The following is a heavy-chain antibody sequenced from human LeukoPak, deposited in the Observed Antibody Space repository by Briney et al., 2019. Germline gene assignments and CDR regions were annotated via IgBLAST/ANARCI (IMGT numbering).Heavy chain of an antibody. CDR3: ARMRDMVRGPRPHWFDP. CDR2: IYHSGST. J-gene: IGHJ5*02. CDR1: GYSISSGYY. V-gene: IGHV4-38-2*02. Sequence: SETLSLTCTVSGYSISSGYYWGWIRQPPGKGLEWIGSIYHSGSTYYNPSLKSRVTISVDTSKNQFSLKLSSVTAADTAVYYCARMRDMVRGPRPHWFDPWGQGTLVTVSS. D-gene: IGHD3-10*01.